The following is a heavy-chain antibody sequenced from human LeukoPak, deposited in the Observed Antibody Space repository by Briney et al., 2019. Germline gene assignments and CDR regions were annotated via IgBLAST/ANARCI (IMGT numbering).Heavy chain of an antibody. D-gene: IGHD4-17*01. J-gene: IGHJ4*02. CDR2: MNPNSGNT. Sequence: ASVKVSCKASGYTFTSYDINWVRQATGQGLEWMGWMNPNSGNTGYARKFQGRVTMTRNTSISTAYMELSSLRSEDTAVYYCARASDGDGDYDYWGQGTLVTVSS. CDR1: GYTFTSYD. V-gene: IGHV1-8*01. CDR3: ARASDGDGDYDY.